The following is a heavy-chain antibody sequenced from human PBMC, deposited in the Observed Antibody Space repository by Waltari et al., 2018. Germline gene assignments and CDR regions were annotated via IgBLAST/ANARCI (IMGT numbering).Heavy chain of an antibody. D-gene: IGHD4-4*01. V-gene: IGHV1-8*01. CDR1: GYTFTSYD. CDR2: MNPNSGNT. Sequence: QVKLVQSGAEVKTPGASVKVTCKASGYTFTSYDINCMRRATGQGRELMGWMNPNSGNTGYAQKFQGRVIMTRNTSLSTAYMELSSLRSEDTAVYYCARAPTTVTPYFDYWGQGTLVTVSS. J-gene: IGHJ4*02. CDR3: ARAPTTVTPYFDY.